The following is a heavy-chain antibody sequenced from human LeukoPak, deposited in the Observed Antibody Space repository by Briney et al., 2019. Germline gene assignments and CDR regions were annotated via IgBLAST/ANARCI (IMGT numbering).Heavy chain of an antibody. Sequence: GGSLRLSCAASGFTFSSYSMNWVRQAPGKGLEWVSSISSSSSYIYYADSVKGRFTISRDNAKNSLYLQMNSLRAEDTAVYYCARDGSAEAGTHFDYWGQGTLVTVSS. CDR2: ISSSSSYI. D-gene: IGHD6-19*01. CDR3: ARDGSAEAGTHFDY. CDR1: GFTFSSYS. V-gene: IGHV3-21*01. J-gene: IGHJ4*02.